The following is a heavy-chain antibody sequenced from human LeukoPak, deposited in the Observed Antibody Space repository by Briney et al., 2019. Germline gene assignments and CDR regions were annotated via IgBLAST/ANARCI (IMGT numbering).Heavy chain of an antibody. CDR3: ASTSGWYEPIDY. D-gene: IGHD6-19*01. Sequence: GRSLRLSCAASGFTFSSYGMRWVRQAPGKGLEWVAVIWYDGSNKYYADSVKGRFTISRDNSKNTLYLQMNSLRAEDTAVYYCASTSGWYEPIDYWGQGTLVTVSS. CDR1: GFTFSSYG. CDR2: IWYDGSNK. V-gene: IGHV3-33*01. J-gene: IGHJ4*02.